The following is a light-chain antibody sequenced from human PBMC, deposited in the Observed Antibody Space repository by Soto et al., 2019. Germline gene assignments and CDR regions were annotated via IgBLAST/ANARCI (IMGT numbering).Light chain of an antibody. CDR2: AAS. Sequence: DIQMTQSPSSLSASIGDRVTITCRASQSISVYLNWYQQKPGKAPKSLIYAASSLHSGVPSRFSGSGSGTDFAHTISSLQAEDFGTYYCQQSYSLPTFGQGTKLEIK. CDR3: QQSYSLPT. V-gene: IGKV1-39*01. J-gene: IGKJ2*01. CDR1: QSISVY.